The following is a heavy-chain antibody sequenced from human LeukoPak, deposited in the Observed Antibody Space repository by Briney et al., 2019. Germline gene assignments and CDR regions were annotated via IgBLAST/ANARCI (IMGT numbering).Heavy chain of an antibody. Sequence: SETLSLTCAVSGYSISSGYYWGWIRPPPGKGLEWIGSIYHSGSTYYNPSLKSRVTISVDTSKNQFSLKLSSVTAADTAVYYCARDVGVPAAISCWFDPWGQGTLVTVSS. CDR3: ARDVGVPAAISCWFDP. CDR1: GYSISSGYY. J-gene: IGHJ5*02. V-gene: IGHV4-38-2*02. D-gene: IGHD2-2*01. CDR2: IYHSGST.